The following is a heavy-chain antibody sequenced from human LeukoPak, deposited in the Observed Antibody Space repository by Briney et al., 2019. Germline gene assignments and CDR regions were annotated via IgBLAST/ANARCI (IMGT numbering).Heavy chain of an antibody. CDR1: GYTFTNYG. CDR2: ISPNNVNT. Sequence: ASVKVSCKASGYTFTNYGTSWVRQAPGQGPGWIGWISPNNVNTNYAQKFQGRVTMSTDISRNTTYMELRSLRSDDTAVYYCARDLILAGFDPWGQGAPVTVSS. J-gene: IGHJ5*02. V-gene: IGHV1-18*04. CDR3: ARDLILAGFDP. D-gene: IGHD3/OR15-3a*01.